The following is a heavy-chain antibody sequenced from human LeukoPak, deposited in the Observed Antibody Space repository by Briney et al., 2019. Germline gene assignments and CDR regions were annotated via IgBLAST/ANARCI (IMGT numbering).Heavy chain of an antibody. V-gene: IGHV4-61*03. CDR3: ARGTIVATRFDH. D-gene: IGHD5-12*01. Sequence: SETLSLTCTVSGGSVNSGSYYWSWIRQPPGKGLEWIGCIYYTGSTNYNPSLKSRVTISVDTSKNHLSLKLYSVTAADTAMYYCARGTIVATRFDHWGQGTLVTVSS. CDR2: IYYTGST. CDR1: GGSVNSGSYY. J-gene: IGHJ4*02.